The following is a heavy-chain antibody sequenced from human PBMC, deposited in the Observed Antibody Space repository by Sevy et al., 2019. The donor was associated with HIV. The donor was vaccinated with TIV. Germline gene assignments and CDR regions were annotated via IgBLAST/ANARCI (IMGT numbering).Heavy chain of an antibody. V-gene: IGHV3-9*01. D-gene: IGHD3-22*01. CDR2: INWNSRRI. CDR3: LKGYKYGSSAYAHLNYFEH. CDR1: GFNFGDYA. Sequence: GGSLRLSCAASGFNFGDYAMHWVRQAPGKGLEWVSSINWNSRRIDYADSVKGRFTISRENAENSLYLQMNSLRIEDTALYYCLKGYKYGSSAYAHLNYFEHWGQGTLVTVSS. J-gene: IGHJ4*02.